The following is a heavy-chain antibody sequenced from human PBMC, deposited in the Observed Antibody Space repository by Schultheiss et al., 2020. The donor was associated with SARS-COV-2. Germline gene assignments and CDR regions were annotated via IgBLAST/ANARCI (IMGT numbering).Heavy chain of an antibody. J-gene: IGHJ6*02. CDR1: GGSISSTHW. CDR3: ARVECNTTSCSKRRQYYYHGFDV. CDR2: IYHTGNT. Sequence: SETLSLTCAVSGGSISSTHWWSWVRQPPGQGLDFIAEIYHTGNTNYNPSLKSRVTMSVDKSKNDFSLTLNSVTAADTAVYYCARVECNTTSCSKRRQYYYHGFDVWGQGTTVTVSS. V-gene: IGHV4-4*02. D-gene: IGHD2-2*01.